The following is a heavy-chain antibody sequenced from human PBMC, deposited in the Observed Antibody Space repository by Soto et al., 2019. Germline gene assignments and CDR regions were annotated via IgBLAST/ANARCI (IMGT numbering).Heavy chain of an antibody. CDR3: ARHAYYDFWSGYNNWFDP. Sequence: SETLSLTCTVSGGSISSSSYYWGWIRQPPGKGLEWIGSIYYSGSTYYNPSLKSRVTISVDTSKNQFSLKLSSVTAADTAVYYCARHAYYDFWSGYNNWFDPWGQGTLVTVSS. CDR1: GGSISSSSYY. V-gene: IGHV4-39*01. D-gene: IGHD3-3*01. J-gene: IGHJ5*02. CDR2: IYYSGST.